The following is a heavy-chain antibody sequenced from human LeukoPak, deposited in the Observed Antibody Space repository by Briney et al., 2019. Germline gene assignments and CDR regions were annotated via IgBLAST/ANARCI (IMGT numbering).Heavy chain of an antibody. J-gene: IGHJ4*02. Sequence: ASVKVSCKASGYTFTSYGLSWVRQAPGQGREWMGWVSAYNGNTNYAQKLQGRVTMTTDTSTSTAYMELRSLRSDDTAVYYCARDSFDWLFYYFDYWGQGTLVTVSS. CDR3: ARDSFDWLFYYFDY. D-gene: IGHD3-9*01. CDR1: GYTFTSYG. V-gene: IGHV1-18*01. CDR2: VSAYNGNT.